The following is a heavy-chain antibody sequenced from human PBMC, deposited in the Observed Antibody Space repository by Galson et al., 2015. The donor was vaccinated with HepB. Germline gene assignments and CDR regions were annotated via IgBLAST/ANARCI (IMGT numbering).Heavy chain of an antibody. Sequence: SVKVSCKVSGYTLTELSMHWVRQAPGKGLQWMGGFDPKDGETIYAQKFQGRVTMTEDTSTDTAYMELSSLRSEDTAVYYCATERGYSSSVAYYGMDVWGQGTTVTVSS. V-gene: IGHV1-24*01. D-gene: IGHD6-13*01. J-gene: IGHJ6*02. CDR1: GYTLTELS. CDR2: FDPKDGET. CDR3: ATERGYSSSVAYYGMDV.